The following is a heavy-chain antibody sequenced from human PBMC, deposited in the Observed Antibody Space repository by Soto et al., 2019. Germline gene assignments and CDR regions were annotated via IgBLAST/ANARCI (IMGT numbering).Heavy chain of an antibody. V-gene: IGHV3-48*01. Sequence: GGSLRLSCAASGFTFSSYSMNWVRQAPGKGLEWVSYISSSSSTIYYADSVKGRFTISRDNAKNSLYLQMNSLRAEDTAVYYCARDNGYGPTYGDYYYYYMDVWGKGTTVTVSS. CDR2: ISSSSSTI. CDR3: ARDNGYGPTYGDYYYYYMDV. J-gene: IGHJ6*03. CDR1: GFTFSSYS. D-gene: IGHD4-17*01.